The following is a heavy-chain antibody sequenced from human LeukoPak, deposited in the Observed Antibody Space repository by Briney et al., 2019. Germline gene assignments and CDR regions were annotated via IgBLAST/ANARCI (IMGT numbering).Heavy chain of an antibody. V-gene: IGHV4-4*02. CDR2: VYHNGTP. Sequence: GSLRLSCAASGFTFSSYGMHWVRQSPGKGLEWIGEVYHNGTPNYNPSLKSRVTISADTFKNHFSLKLTSVTAADTAVYYCATAPILRGEAGEQYKYGMDVWGQGTTVIVSS. J-gene: IGHJ6*02. CDR1: GFTFSSYG. D-gene: IGHD2-2*02. CDR3: ATAPILRGEAGEQYKYGMDV.